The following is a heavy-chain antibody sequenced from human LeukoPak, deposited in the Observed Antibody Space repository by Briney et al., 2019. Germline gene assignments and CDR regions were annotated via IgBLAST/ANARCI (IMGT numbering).Heavy chain of an antibody. CDR3: ARANPYSSSWYWRFYMDV. CDR1: GGSISSSSYY. D-gene: IGHD6-13*01. CDR2: IYYSGST. J-gene: IGHJ6*03. V-gene: IGHV4-39*07. Sequence: SETLSLTCTVSGGSISSSSYYWGWIRQPPGKGLEWIGSIYYSGSTYYNPSLKSRVTISVDTSKNQFSLKLSSVTAADTAVYYCARANPYSSSWYWRFYMDVWGKGTTVTVSS.